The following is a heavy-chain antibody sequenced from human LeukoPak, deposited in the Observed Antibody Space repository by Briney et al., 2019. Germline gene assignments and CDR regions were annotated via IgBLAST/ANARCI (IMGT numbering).Heavy chain of an antibody. D-gene: IGHD6-19*01. V-gene: IGHV4-59*08. CDR2: IYYSGST. CDR3: ARQHWLVYGN. Sequence: PAETLSLTCTVSGRSISSHYWSWIRQPPGKGLECIGYIYYSGSTNYNPSLKSRVTISVDTSKNQFSLKLSSVTAADTAVYYCARQHWLVYGNWGQGTLVTVSS. CDR1: GRSISSHY. J-gene: IGHJ4*02.